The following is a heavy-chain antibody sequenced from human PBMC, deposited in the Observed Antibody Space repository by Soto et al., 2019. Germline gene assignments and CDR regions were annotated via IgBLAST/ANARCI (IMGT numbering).Heavy chain of an antibody. CDR3: SRGMDPSHFFDY. CDR2: INHSGST. J-gene: IGHJ4*02. V-gene: IGHV4-34*01. CDR1: GGSFSGYY. Sequence: SETLSLTCAVYGGSFSGYYWSWIRQPPGKGLEWIGEINHSGSTNYNPSLKSRVTISVDTSKNQFSLKLSSVTAADTAVYYCSRGMDPSHFFDYRGQGTPVTGSS.